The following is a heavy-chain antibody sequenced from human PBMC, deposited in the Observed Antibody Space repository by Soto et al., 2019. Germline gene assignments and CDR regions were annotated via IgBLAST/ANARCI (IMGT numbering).Heavy chain of an antibody. CDR2: IYSSGSS. D-gene: IGHD4-4*01. J-gene: IGHJ6*02. V-gene: IGHV4-4*07. CDR1: GGSISGSY. Sequence: SETVSLTCTVSGGSISGSYWRCVRQPAGKGLEWIGLIYSSGSSNYNPSRNIRLTMSLETSKNQFSLKLRSVTAADTAIYYCARLFTVTTRYHCGTDFWGQGTTLTV. CDR3: ARLFTVTTRYHCGTDF.